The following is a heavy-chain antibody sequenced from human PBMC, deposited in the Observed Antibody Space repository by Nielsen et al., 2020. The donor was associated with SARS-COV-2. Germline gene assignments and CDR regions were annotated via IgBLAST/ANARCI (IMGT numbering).Heavy chain of an antibody. CDR2: INAGNGNT. V-gene: IGHV1-3*01. CDR1: GYSFTSYG. CDR3: ARGGWGVVVPAAIRGP. D-gene: IGHD2-2*01. Sequence: GESLKISCKGSGYSFTSYGISWVRQAPGQRLEWMGWINAGNGNTKYSQKFQGRVTITRDTSASTAYMELSSLRSEDTAVYYCARGGWGVVVPAAIRGPWGQGTLVTVSS. J-gene: IGHJ5*02.